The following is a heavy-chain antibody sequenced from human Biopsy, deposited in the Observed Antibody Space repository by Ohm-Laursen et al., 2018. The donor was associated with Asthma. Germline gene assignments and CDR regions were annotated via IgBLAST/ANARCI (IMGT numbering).Heavy chain of an antibody. CDR1: GFAVSRGH. J-gene: IGHJ4*02. V-gene: IGHV3-53*01. D-gene: IGHD3-22*01. CDR3: ARGDSSNWSHYYFDY. CDR2: IYSGGTS. Sequence: SLRLSCAASGFAVSRGHMFWVRQAPGKGLEWVSVIYSGGTSHTADSVRGRFPISRDYSKNTLYLQMHSLRAEDTAVYYCARGDSSNWSHYYFDYWGQGTLVTVSS.